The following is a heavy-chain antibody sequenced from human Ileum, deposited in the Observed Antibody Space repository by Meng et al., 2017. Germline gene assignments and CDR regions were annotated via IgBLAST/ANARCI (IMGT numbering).Heavy chain of an antibody. CDR1: GGSVNSGGYY. Sequence: VPRQESGPGLLRPSETLSLTCTVAGGSVNSGGYYRNWIRQPPGKGLEYIGHIDSSGNTRHNPSLKSRVTISVDTSKNQFSLILTSVTAADTAVYYCVRGPDKAKSAYWGPGTLVTVSS. J-gene: IGHJ4*02. CDR2: IDSSGNT. CDR3: VRGPDKAKSAY. D-gene: IGHD5-18*01. V-gene: IGHV4-61*08.